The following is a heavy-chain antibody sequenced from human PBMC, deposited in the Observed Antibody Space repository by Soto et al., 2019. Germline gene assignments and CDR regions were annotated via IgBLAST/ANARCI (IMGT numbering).Heavy chain of an antibody. D-gene: IGHD1-20*01. CDR3: ATIAYNWTLRSNYYYYMDV. CDR2: IYPGDSDT. Sequence: PGESLKISCKGSGYSFTSYWIGWVRQMPGKGLEWMGIIYPGDSDTRYSPSFQGQVTISADKSISTAYLQWSSLKASDTAMYYCATIAYNWTLRSNYYYYMDVWGKGTTVTVSS. CDR1: GYSFTSYW. J-gene: IGHJ6*03. V-gene: IGHV5-51*01.